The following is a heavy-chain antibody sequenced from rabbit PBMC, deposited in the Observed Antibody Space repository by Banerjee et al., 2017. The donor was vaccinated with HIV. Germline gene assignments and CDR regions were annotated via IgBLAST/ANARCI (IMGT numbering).Heavy chain of an antibody. CDR3: ARAYSNGHPFAL. Sequence: QEQLKETGGGLVQPGGSLTLSCKASGFDLSDYYYMCWVRQAPGKGLELIGCIYTSSGNTYYATWVNGRFTITRSTSLNTVDLKLTSLTVADTATYFCARAYSNGHPFALWGQGTLVTVS. D-gene: IGHD6-1*01. CDR1: GFDLSDYYY. J-gene: IGHJ4*01. V-gene: IGHV1S43*01. CDR2: IYTSSGNT.